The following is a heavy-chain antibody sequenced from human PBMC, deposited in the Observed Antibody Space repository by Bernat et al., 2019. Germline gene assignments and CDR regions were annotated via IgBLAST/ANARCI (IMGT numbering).Heavy chain of an antibody. V-gene: IGHV3-11*06. J-gene: IGHJ4*02. Sequence: QVQLVESGGGLVKPGGSLRLSCAASGFIFNDYYMSWIRQAPGKGLEWVSYISNSGDHTKYADSVKGRFTISRDNAKNSLYLHLNSTTAEDTAVYYFTRHYIGSGYDPRDNWGQGNLVTVSS. CDR1: GFIFNDYY. CDR3: TRHYIGSGYDPRDN. D-gene: IGHD5-12*01. CDR2: ISNSGDHT.